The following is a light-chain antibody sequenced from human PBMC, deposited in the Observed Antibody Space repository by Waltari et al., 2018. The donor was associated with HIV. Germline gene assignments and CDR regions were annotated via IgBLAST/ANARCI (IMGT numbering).Light chain of an antibody. V-gene: IGKV4-1*01. Sequence: DIVMTQSPDSLAVSLGERATINCKSRQSVLHSSNNKNYLAWYQQKQGQPPKLLIYWASARESGVPDRFSASGSGTDFTLTISSLQAEDVAVYYCQQHYTTPLTFGGGTKVEI. CDR3: QQHYTTPLT. J-gene: IGKJ4*01. CDR1: QSVLHSSNNKNY. CDR2: WAS.